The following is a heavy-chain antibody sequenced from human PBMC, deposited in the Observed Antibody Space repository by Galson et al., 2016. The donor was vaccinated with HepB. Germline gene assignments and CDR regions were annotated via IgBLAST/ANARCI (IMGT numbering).Heavy chain of an antibody. V-gene: IGHV3-74*01. CDR2: INTDGSST. Sequence: SLRLSCAASGFTFSTYTMNWVRQAPGKGLVWVSRINTDGSSTTYADSVKGRFTISRDNAKNSLFLQMNSLRAENTAVYYCARGGPLEMSTILGFDYWGQGTLVTVSS. CDR3: ARGGPLEMSTILGFDY. D-gene: IGHD5-24*01. J-gene: IGHJ4*02. CDR1: GFTFSTYT.